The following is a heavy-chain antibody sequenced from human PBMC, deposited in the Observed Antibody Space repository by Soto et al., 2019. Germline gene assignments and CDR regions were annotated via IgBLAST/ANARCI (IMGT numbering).Heavy chain of an antibody. CDR2: ISAYNSNT. D-gene: IGHD2-2*01. CDR3: ARGGVVPAAYYYYGMDV. CDR1: GYTFTSYG. V-gene: IGHV1-18*01. Sequence: QVQLVQSGAEVKKPGASVKVSCKASGYTFTSYGINWVRQVPGQGLEWMGWISAYNSNTHFAQKFQGRLTMTTDTSTSKAYMELRSLRSDDTAMYYCARGGVVPAAYYYYGMDVWGQGTTVTVSS. J-gene: IGHJ6*02.